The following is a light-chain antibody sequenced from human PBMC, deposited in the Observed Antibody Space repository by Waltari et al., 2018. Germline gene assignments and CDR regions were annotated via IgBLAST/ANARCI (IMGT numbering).Light chain of an antibody. J-gene: IGLJ1*01. CDR2: EVS. CDR1: SSDVGAYNY. Sequence: QSALTQPASVSGSPGQSITISCTGTSSDVGAYNYVSWYQQHPGKAPKLMIYEVSNRPSRVSDRFSGSKSGNTASLTISGLQAEDEADYYCSSYTTTSYYVFGTGTKVTVL. V-gene: IGLV2-14*01. CDR3: SSYTTTSYYV.